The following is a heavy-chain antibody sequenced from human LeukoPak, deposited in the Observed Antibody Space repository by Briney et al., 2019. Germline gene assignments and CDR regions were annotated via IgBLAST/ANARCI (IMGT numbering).Heavy chain of an antibody. Sequence: GRSLRLSCAASGCTFSSYAMHWVRQPPAKGLEWVAVISYDGGNKYYADSVKGRFTISRDNSKNTLYLQMNSLRAEDTAVYYCASYYYDSSGYLDYWGQGTLVTVSS. CDR1: GCTFSSYA. CDR2: ISYDGGNK. CDR3: ASYYYDSSGYLDY. V-gene: IGHV3-30-3*01. D-gene: IGHD3-22*01. J-gene: IGHJ4*02.